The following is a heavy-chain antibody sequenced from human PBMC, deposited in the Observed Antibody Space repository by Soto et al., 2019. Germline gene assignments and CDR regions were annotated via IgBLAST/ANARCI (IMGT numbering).Heavy chain of an antibody. CDR2: MNTNSDDT. CDR3: AREWSAAGHFYGMDV. V-gene: IGHV1-8*01. CDR1: GYTFTSYD. D-gene: IGHD6-13*01. J-gene: IGHJ6*02. Sequence: ASVKVSCKTSGYTFTSYDINWVRQAPGQGLEWVGWMNTNSDDTRSAQKFRGRLTLTRDKSMRAVYMKLSNLRPDDSAVYYCAREWSAAGHFYGMDVWGQGTTVTVLL.